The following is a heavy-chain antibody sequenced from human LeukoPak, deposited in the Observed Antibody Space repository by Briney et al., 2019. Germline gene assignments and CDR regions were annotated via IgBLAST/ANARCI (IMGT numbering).Heavy chain of an antibody. CDR2: IYTSGST. D-gene: IGHD3-22*01. V-gene: IGHV4-61*02. CDR3: ARDRSMIVTN. CDR1: GGSISSGSYY. Sequence: SETLSLTCTVSGGSISSGSYYWSWIRQPAGKGLEWIGRIYTSGSTNYNPSLKSRVTISVDTSKNQFSLKLSSVTAAGTAVYYCARDRSMIVTNWGQGTLVTVSS. J-gene: IGHJ4*02.